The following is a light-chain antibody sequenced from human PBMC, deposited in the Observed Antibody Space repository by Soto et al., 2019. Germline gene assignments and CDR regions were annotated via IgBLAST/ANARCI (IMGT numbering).Light chain of an antibody. CDR1: SSDVGSYNL. J-gene: IGLJ1*01. CDR3: CSYAGSSTFYV. V-gene: IGLV2-23*02. CDR2: QVS. Sequence: QSALTQPASVSGSPGQSITISCTGTSSDVGSYNLVSWYQQHPGKAPKLMIYQVSKRPSGVSNRFSGSKSGNTASLTISGLQAEDEADYCCCSYAGSSTFYVFGTGTQLTVL.